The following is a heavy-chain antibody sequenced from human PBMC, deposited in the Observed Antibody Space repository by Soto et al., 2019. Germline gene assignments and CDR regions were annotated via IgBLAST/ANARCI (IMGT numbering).Heavy chain of an antibody. CDR2: IYYSGNT. CDR3: ARGGTTAGTGIDY. D-gene: IGHD3-10*01. Sequence: QVQLQESGPGLVKPSETLSLTCTVSGGSIRSYYWSWIRQPTGKGLEWIGYIYYSGNTNYNPSLRSRVTITVDTSKTQLSLKLSSVTAADTAVYYCARGGTTAGTGIDYWGQGTLVTVSS. J-gene: IGHJ4*02. CDR1: GGSIRSYY. V-gene: IGHV4-59*01.